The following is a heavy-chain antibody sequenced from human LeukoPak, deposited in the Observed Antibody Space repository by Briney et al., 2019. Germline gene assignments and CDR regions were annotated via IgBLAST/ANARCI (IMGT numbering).Heavy chain of an antibody. Sequence: ASVKVSCKASGYTFTSYGISWVRQAPGQGLEWMGWISAYNGNTNYAQKPQGRVTMTTDTSTSTAYMELRSLRSDDTAVYYCARVGRAAAGKGLFDYWGQGTLVTVSS. J-gene: IGHJ4*02. CDR1: GYTFTSYG. CDR2: ISAYNGNT. CDR3: ARVGRAAAGKGLFDY. V-gene: IGHV1-18*01. D-gene: IGHD6-13*01.